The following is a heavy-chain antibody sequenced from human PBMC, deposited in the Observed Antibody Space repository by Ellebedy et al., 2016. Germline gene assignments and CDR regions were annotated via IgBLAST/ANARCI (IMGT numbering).Heavy chain of an antibody. Sequence: GGSLRLSXAASGFTFSSYSMTWVRQAPGKGLEWVSYISSVTSTISYAASVKGRFTISGDNAKNSLYLQMNSLRAEDTAVYYCARDVVGFEIWGQGTMVTVSS. J-gene: IGHJ3*02. D-gene: IGHD2-15*01. CDR2: ISSVTSTI. CDR1: GFTFSSYS. V-gene: IGHV3-48*01. CDR3: ARDVVGFEI.